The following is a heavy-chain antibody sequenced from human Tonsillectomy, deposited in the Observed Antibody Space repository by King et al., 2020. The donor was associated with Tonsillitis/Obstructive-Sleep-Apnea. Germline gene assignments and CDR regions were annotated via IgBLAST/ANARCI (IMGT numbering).Heavy chain of an antibody. J-gene: IGHJ4*02. Sequence: VQLVESGGDLVQPGGSLRLSCAAFGFTFRDYEMNWVRQAPGKGLEWISYISSCGRDKYYADSVKGRFAISRDNDKNSLYLQMNSLRVEDTAVYFCARGTIFGGQGTLVTVSS. D-gene: IGHD3-3*01. V-gene: IGHV3-48*03. CDR3: ARGTIF. CDR2: ISSCGRDK. CDR1: GFTFRDYE.